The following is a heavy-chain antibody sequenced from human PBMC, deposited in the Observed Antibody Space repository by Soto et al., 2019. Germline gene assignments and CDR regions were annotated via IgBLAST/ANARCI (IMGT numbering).Heavy chain of an antibody. CDR1: GDSITSYY. D-gene: IGHD6-13*01. CDR3: ARAGYSSSWYYYYYGMDV. CDR2: VFSSGTT. Sequence: SETLSLTCTVSGDSITSYYWTWIRQAAGKRLECIGRVFSSGTTNYNPSLKSRVTMSVDPSKNQLSRKLTSVTAADTAVYSCARAGYSSSWYYYYYGMDVWGQGTTVTVSS. V-gene: IGHV4-4*07. J-gene: IGHJ6*02.